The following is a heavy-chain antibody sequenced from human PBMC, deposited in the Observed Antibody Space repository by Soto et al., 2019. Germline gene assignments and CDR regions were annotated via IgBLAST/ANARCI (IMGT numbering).Heavy chain of an antibody. Sequence: SETLSLTCTVSGGSISSYYWSWIRQPPGKGLEWIGYIYYSGSTNYNPSLKSRVTISVDTSKNQFSLKLSSVTAADTAVYYCARSGGVYDYGDYDEGPLWYYFDYWGQGTLVTVSS. CDR2: IYYSGST. CDR1: GGSISSYY. CDR3: ARSGGVYDYGDYDEGPLWYYFDY. J-gene: IGHJ4*02. D-gene: IGHD4-17*01. V-gene: IGHV4-59*01.